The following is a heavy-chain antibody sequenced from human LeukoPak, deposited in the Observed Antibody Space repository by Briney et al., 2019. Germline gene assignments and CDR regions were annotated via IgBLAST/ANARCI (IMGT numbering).Heavy chain of an antibody. V-gene: IGHV4-31*03. CDR1: GGSISSGGYY. CDR2: IYYSGST. CDR3: ARGNITMISLGLDY. J-gene: IGHJ4*02. Sequence: SETLSLTCTVSGGSISSGGYYWSWIRQHPGKGLEWIGYIYYSGSTYYNPSLKSRVTKSVDTSKNQFSLKLSSVTAADTAVYYCARGNITMISLGLDYWGQGTLVTVSS. D-gene: IGHD3-22*01.